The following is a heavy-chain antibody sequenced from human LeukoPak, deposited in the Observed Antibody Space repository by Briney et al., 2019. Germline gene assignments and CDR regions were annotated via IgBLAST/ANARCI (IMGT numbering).Heavy chain of an antibody. Sequence: SETLSLTCAVSGYSISSGYYWGWIRQPPGKGLEWIGSIYHSGSTYYNPSLKSRVTISVDTSKNQFSLKLSSVTAADTAVYYCARSGYMVRGVLVYWGQGTLVTVSS. D-gene: IGHD3-10*01. CDR3: ARSGYMVRGVLVY. J-gene: IGHJ4*02. V-gene: IGHV4-38-2*01. CDR1: GYSISSGYY. CDR2: IYHSGST.